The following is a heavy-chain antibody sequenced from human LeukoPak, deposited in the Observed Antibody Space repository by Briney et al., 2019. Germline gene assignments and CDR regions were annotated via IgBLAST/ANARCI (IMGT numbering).Heavy chain of an antibody. CDR2: ISSDGTSK. CDR3: VKALYGSGSYYDPNFDY. D-gene: IGHD3-10*01. CDR1: GFTFSSYG. J-gene: IGHJ4*02. V-gene: IGHV3-30*18. Sequence: GGSLRLSCAASGFTFSSYGMHWVRQAPGKGLDWVAVISSDGTSKYSADSVKGRFSISRDNSKNTLYPQMNSLRAEDTAVYYCVKALYGSGSYYDPNFDYWGQGTLVTVSS.